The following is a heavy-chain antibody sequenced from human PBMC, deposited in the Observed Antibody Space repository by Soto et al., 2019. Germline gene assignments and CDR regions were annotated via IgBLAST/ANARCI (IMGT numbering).Heavy chain of an antibody. V-gene: IGHV3-33*01. CDR1: GFTFSAFG. D-gene: IGHD4-17*01. J-gene: IGHJ4*02. CDR2: IWYDGNKK. Sequence: QVQLVESGGAVVQPGGSLRLSCAASGFTFSAFGMHWVHQAPGKGLEWVAVIWYDGNKKYYADSVKGRFTISRDNSKNTLYLQMHTLRAEDTALYYCARDSYGGNSWLEYWGQGTLLTVSS. CDR3: ARDSYGGNSWLEY.